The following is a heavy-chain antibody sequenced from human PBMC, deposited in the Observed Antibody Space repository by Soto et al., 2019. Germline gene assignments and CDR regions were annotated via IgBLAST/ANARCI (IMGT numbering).Heavy chain of an antibody. Sequence: SVQVSCKASGGTFSCYRINWVRLVPGQGLAWMGGIIPILGTANYAQKFQGRFTITADEPTSTASMERSSRRSEDTALYYCARGVITIFGAGNAYYYYGMDVWGQGTTVTVSS. D-gene: IGHD3-3*01. V-gene: IGHV1-69*13. CDR2: IIPILGTA. J-gene: IGHJ6*02. CDR3: ARGVITIFGAGNAYYYYGMDV. CDR1: GGTFSCYR.